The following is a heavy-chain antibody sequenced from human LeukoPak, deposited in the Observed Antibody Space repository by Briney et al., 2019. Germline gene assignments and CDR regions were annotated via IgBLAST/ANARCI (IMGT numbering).Heavy chain of an antibody. D-gene: IGHD2-2*02. CDR1: GGTVSSYA. Sequence: SVKVSCKSSGGTVSSYAISWVRQAPGQGLEWMGGIIPIFGTANYAQKFQGRVTITADESTSTAYMELSSLRSEDTAVYYCAREGIVVVPAAIPSLNWFDPWGQGTLVTVSS. J-gene: IGHJ5*02. CDR3: AREGIVVVPAAIPSLNWFDP. CDR2: IIPIFGTA. V-gene: IGHV1-69*13.